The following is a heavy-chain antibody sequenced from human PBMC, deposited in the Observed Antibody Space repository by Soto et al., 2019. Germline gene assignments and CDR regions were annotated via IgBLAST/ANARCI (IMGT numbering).Heavy chain of an antibody. V-gene: IGHV1-69*05. CDR3: ARASQMVINPYYYPMDV. J-gene: IGHJ6*02. D-gene: IGHD3-22*01. Sequence: SVKVSCKASGGTFSSFAISWVRQAPGQGLEWMGGIIPLGGAVNYGQRSQGRVTMTRDTSVSTAFMELSRLGSDDTAVYYCARASQMVINPYYYPMDVWGQGTTVTVSS. CDR2: IIPLGGAV. CDR1: GGTFSSFA.